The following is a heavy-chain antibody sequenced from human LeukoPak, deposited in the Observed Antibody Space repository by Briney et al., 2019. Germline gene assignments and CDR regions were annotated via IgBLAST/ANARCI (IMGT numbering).Heavy chain of an antibody. CDR3: ARSGYCSGGSCRRYYYYYYMDV. CDR2: INHSGST. V-gene: IGHV4-34*01. CDR1: GGSFSGYY. Sequence: SETLSLTCAVYGGSFSGYYWSWIRQPPGKGLEWIGEINHSGSTNYNPSLKSRVTISVDTSKNQLSLKLSSVTAADTAAYYCARSGYCSGGSCRRYYYYYYMDVWGKGTTVTVSS. J-gene: IGHJ6*03. D-gene: IGHD2-15*01.